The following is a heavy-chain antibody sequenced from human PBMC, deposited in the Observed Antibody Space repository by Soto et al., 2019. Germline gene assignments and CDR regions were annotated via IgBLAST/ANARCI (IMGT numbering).Heavy chain of an antibody. V-gene: IGHV3-74*01. CDR2: INSAGSST. D-gene: IGHD2-15*01. CDR1: GFTFSSYW. J-gene: IGHJ4*02. Sequence: EVQLVESGGGLVQPGESLRLSCAASGFTFSSYWMHWVRQAPGKGLVWVSRINSAGSSTSYAGSVKGRFTLSRDNAKNTLYLQMNSLRAEDTAVYYCVRTSLVVAAATREDYWGQGTLVTVSS. CDR3: VRTSLVVAAATREDY.